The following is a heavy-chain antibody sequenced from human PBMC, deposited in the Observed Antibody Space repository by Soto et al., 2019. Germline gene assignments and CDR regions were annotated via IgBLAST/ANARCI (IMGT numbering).Heavy chain of an antibody. CDR3: ARGKDIILMTLDV. V-gene: IGHV4-59*01. CDR1: GGSISGYY. CDR2: IYYSGST. J-gene: IGHJ6*02. Sequence: SETLSLTCTVSGGSISGYYWSWIRQPPGKGLEYIGYIYYSGSTNYNPSLKSRVTISVDTSKNQFSLKLTSVTTADTAVYYCARGKDIILMTLDVWGQGTTVTVS. D-gene: IGHD2-8*01.